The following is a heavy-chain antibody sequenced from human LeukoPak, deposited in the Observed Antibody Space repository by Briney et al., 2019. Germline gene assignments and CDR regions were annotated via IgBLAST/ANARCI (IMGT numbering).Heavy chain of an antibody. V-gene: IGHV3-73*01. J-gene: IGHJ3*02. CDR1: GFTFSGSA. CDR2: IRSKADSYAT. D-gene: IGHD1-1*01. Sequence: PGGSLKLSCAASGFTFSGSAMHWVRQASGKGLEWVGRIRSKADSYATAYAASVKGRFTISRDDSKNTAYLQVNSLKTEDTAVYYCTRQGVDWNDAFDIWGQGTMVTVSS. CDR3: TRQGVDWNDAFDI.